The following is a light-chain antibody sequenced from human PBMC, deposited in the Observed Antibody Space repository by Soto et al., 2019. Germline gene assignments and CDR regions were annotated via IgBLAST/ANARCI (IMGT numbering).Light chain of an antibody. CDR2: AAS. Sequence: AIQMTQSPSSLSASVGDRVTITCRASQDIRNDLDWFQQKPGKAPKLLMYAASSLQSGVPSRFSGSGYGTDFTLTISSLQPEDFATYYCLQDYNCPRAVGQGTKVEVK. V-gene: IGKV1-6*01. CDR1: QDIRND. J-gene: IGKJ1*01. CDR3: LQDYNCPRA.